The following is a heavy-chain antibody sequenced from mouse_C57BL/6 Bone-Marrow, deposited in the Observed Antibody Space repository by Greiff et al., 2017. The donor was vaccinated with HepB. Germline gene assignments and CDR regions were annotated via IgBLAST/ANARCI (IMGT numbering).Heavy chain of an antibody. CDR3: ANRYDGDPAWFAY. J-gene: IGHJ3*01. V-gene: IGHV1-55*01. CDR2: IYPGSGST. Sequence: VQLQQPGAELVKPGASVKMSCKASGYTFTSYWITWVKQRPGQGLEWIGDIYPGSGSTNYNEKFKSKATLTVDTSSSTAYMQLSSLTSEDAAVYYCANRYDGDPAWFAYWGQGTLVTVSA. D-gene: IGHD2-3*01. CDR1: GYTFTSYW.